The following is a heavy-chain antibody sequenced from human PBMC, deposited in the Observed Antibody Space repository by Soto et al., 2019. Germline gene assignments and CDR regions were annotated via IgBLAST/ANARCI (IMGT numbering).Heavy chain of an antibody. CDR2: IYHTGSA. CDR3: APADYGPSSCNFDS. CDR1: GDSITSGGYS. D-gene: IGHD3-10*01. V-gene: IGHV4-30-2*01. J-gene: IGHJ4*02. Sequence: PSETLSLTCSVSGDSITSGGYSWSWIRQPPRRGLEWIGYIYHTGSASYSPSLKGRVTISVDKSKNQFSLSLNSVTAADTAIHYLAPADYGPSSCNFDSWGQGSLVTVSS.